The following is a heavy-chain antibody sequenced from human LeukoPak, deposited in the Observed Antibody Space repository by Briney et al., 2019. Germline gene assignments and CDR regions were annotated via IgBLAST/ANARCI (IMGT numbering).Heavy chain of an antibody. Sequence: PGGSLRLSCTASEFTFGDYAMSWFRQAPGKGLEWVGFIRGKALGWTTEYAASVKGRFSMSRDDSKNIAYLQMDNLKTEDTAVYYCSTDFWRLGFDYWGQGTLVTVSS. J-gene: IGHJ4*02. CDR3: STDFWRLGFDY. D-gene: IGHD3-3*01. V-gene: IGHV3-49*03. CDR1: EFTFGDYA. CDR2: IRGKALGWTT.